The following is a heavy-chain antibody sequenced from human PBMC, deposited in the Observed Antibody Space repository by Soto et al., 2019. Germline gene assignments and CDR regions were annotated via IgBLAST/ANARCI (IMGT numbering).Heavy chain of an antibody. Sequence: PGGSLRLSCAASGFTFSSYSMNWVRQAPGKXLEWVSSISSSSSYIYYADSVKGRFTISRDNAKNSLYLQMNSLRAEDTAVYYCARDWSYGDFTPYYYYYGIDVWGQGSTVTVSS. D-gene: IGHD4-17*01. CDR1: GFTFSSYS. CDR2: ISSSSSYI. V-gene: IGHV3-21*01. CDR3: ARDWSYGDFTPYYYYYGIDV. J-gene: IGHJ6*02.